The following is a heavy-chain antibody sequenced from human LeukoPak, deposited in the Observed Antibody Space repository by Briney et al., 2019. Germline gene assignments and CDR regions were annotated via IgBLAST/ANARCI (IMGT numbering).Heavy chain of an antibody. CDR1: GYSISRGYY. CDR2: IYHTGNT. J-gene: IGHJ4*02. D-gene: IGHD3-10*01. Sequence: PSETLSLTCGVSGYSISRGYYWGWIRQPPGKGLEWIGSIYHTGNTYYNPSLKSRVTISVDTSKNQFSLKVRSVTAAGTAVYYCAGWFGELLSLFAYWGQGTLVTVSS. V-gene: IGHV4-38-2*01. CDR3: AGWFGELLSLFAY.